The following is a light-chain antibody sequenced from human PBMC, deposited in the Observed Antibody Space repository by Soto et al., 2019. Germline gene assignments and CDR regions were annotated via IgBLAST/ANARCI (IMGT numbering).Light chain of an antibody. V-gene: IGKV3-15*01. CDR3: QQYHDWPPRT. CDR1: QSVSSN. CDR2: AAS. J-gene: IGKJ1*01. Sequence: EVVMTQSPATLSVSPGERAILSCRASQSVSSNLAWYQQKPGRAPRLLIYAASTRATGIPARFSGSGSGTEFTLTIGSLQSEDFGVYYCQQYHDWPPRTFGQGTKVEIK.